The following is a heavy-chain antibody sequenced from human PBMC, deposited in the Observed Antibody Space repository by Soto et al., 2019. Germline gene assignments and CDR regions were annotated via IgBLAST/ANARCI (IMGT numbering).Heavy chain of an antibody. CDR3: ARSMHYSDGSNYSPFDY. J-gene: IGHJ4*02. CDR1: GGSVSSGNYY. D-gene: IGHD3-22*01. CDR2: FYYTGST. V-gene: IGHV4-61*01. Sequence: QVQLQESGPGLVKPSETLSLTCTVSGGSVSSGNYYWSWIRQPPGKGLEWIGYFYYTGSTNYNPSLRSRVTISVAASKNQFSLRLSSLTAADTAVYYCARSMHYSDGSNYSPFDYWGQGTLVTVSS.